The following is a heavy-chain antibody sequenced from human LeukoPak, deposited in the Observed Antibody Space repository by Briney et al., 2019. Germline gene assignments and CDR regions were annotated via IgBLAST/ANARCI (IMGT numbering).Heavy chain of an antibody. V-gene: IGHV3-11*04. CDR1: GFTFSDYF. D-gene: IGHD3-10*02. CDR3: AELGITMIGGV. J-gene: IGHJ6*04. Sequence: GXSLRXSCAGSGFTFSDYFMTWIRQAPGKGLEWVSGISASGSSIYYGHSVKGRFTISRDNAKKSLYMQMNRLRAEDTAVYYCAELGITMIGGVWGKGTTVTISS. CDR2: ISASGSSI.